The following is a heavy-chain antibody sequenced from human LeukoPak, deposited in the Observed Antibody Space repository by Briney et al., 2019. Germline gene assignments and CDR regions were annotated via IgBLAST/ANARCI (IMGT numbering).Heavy chain of an antibody. D-gene: IGHD3-22*01. CDR1: GFTVSSNY. CDR2: LYSGGST. J-gene: IGHJ4*02. CDR3: ARDREYYYDSSGYYWRDY. Sequence: PGGSLRLSCAASGFTVSSNYMSWVRQAPGKGLEWVSVLYSGGSTYYADSVKGRFTISRDNSKNTLYLQMNSLRAEDTAAYYCARDREYYYDSSGYYWRDYWGQGTLVTVSS. V-gene: IGHV3-66*02.